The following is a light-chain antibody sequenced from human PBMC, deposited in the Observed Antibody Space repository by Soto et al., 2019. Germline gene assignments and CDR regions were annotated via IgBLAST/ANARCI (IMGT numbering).Light chain of an antibody. J-gene: IGLJ2*01. CDR2: DVS. Sequence: QSVLTQPASVSGSPGQSITISCTGTSSDVGGYNYVSWYQQHPGKAPKLMIYDVSHRPAGVSNRFSGSKSGNTASRTISGLQAEDEADSYCSSYTISSTLEVFGGGAKLSVL. CDR3: SSYTISSTLEV. V-gene: IGLV2-14*01. CDR1: SSDVGGYNY.